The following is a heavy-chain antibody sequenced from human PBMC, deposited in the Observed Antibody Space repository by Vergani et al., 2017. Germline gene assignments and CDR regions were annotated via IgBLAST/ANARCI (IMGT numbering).Heavy chain of an antibody. CDR2: ISAYNGNT. CDR1: GGTFSSYA. V-gene: IGHV1-18*01. D-gene: IGHD6-13*01. Sequence: QVQLVQSGAEVKKPGSSVKVSCKASGGTFSSYAISWVRQAPGQGLEWIGWISAYNGNTNYAQKLQGRVTMTTDTSTSTAYMELRSLRSDDTAVYYCAGSKSGQQLVRGVGYYYYGMDVWGQGTTVTVSS. J-gene: IGHJ6*02. CDR3: AGSKSGQQLVRGVGYYYYGMDV.